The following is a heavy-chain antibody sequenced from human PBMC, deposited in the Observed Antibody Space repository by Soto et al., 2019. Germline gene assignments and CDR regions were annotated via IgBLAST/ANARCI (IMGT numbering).Heavy chain of an antibody. CDR2: INSRSTYT. D-gene: IGHD3-22*01. CDR3: ARDLEGYYADL. CDR1: GFTFGDFD. Sequence: QVYLVASGGGLVKPGGSLRLSCVTSGFTFGDFDMSWMRQAPGKGLEWVSHINSRSTYTNYADSVKGRFTVSRDNAKNSLSLQMNSLRVEDTAVYYCARDLEGYYADLWGQGTLVTVSP. J-gene: IGHJ5*02. V-gene: IGHV3-11*06.